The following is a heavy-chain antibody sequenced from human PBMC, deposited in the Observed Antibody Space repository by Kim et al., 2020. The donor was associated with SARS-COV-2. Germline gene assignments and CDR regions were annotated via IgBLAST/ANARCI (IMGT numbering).Heavy chain of an antibody. J-gene: IGHJ6*02. V-gene: IGHV6-1*01. D-gene: IGHD5-18*01. CDR1: GDSVSSNSAA. Sequence: SQTLSLTCAISGDSVSSNSAAWNWIRQSPSRGLEWLGRTYYRSKWYNDYAVSVKSRITINPDTSKNQFSLQLNSVTPEDTAVYYCARGTVDTAMALYYYYGMDVWGQGTTVTVSS. CDR2: TYYRSKWYN. CDR3: ARGTVDTAMALYYYYGMDV.